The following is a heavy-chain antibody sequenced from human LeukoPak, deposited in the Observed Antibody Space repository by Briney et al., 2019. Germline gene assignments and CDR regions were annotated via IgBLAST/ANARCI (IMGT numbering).Heavy chain of an antibody. Sequence: KAGGSLRLSCAASGFTFSSYSMNWVRQAPGKGLEWVSSISSSSSYIYYADSVKGRFTISRDNAKSSLYLQMNSLRAEDTAVYYCARDHQAIVVVTPYYYYYGMDVWGQGTTVTVSS. J-gene: IGHJ6*02. CDR1: GFTFSSYS. CDR2: ISSSSSYI. D-gene: IGHD3-22*01. V-gene: IGHV3-21*01. CDR3: ARDHQAIVVVTPYYYYYGMDV.